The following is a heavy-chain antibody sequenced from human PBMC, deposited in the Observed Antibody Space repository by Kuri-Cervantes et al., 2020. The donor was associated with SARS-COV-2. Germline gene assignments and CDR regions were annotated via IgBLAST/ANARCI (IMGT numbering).Heavy chain of an antibody. CDR1: GGSISSSSYY. Sequence: GSLRLSCTVSGGSISSSSYYWGWIRQPPGKGLEWIGSIYYSGSTYYNPSLKSRVTISVDTSKNQFSLKLSSVTAADTAVYYCAKTYYYDSSGYFSRRPNFTFDYWGQGTLVTVSS. CDR2: IYYSGST. J-gene: IGHJ4*02. D-gene: IGHD3-22*01. V-gene: IGHV4-39*07. CDR3: AKTYYYDSSGYFSRRPNFTFDY.